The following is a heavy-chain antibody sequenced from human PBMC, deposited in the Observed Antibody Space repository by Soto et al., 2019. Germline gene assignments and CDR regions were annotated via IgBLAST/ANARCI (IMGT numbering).Heavy chain of an antibody. CDR3: GGQLRDLALGMDV. CDR2: VYSTGSP. V-gene: IGHV4-59*01. Sequence: SETLSLTCTVSGASISSYYWSWIRQPPGRGLEWLGYVYSTGSPDYNPSLKSRFTISVDTSKNQFSLKVTSVTAADTAVYYCGGQLRDLALGMDVSGPGPTVTVSS. D-gene: IGHD5-12*01. J-gene: IGHJ6*02. CDR1: GASISSYY.